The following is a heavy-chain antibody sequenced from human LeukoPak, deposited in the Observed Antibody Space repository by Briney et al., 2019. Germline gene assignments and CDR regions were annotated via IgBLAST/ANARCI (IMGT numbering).Heavy chain of an antibody. CDR1: GFTFSSYS. CDR2: ISSSSSYI. V-gene: IGHV3-21*01. J-gene: IGHJ3*02. D-gene: IGHD1-26*01. Sequence: GGSLRLSCAASGFTFSSYSMNWVRQAPGKGLEWASSISSSSSYIYYADSVKGRFTISRDNAKNSLYLQMNSLRAEDTAVYYCARANSGYDAFDIWGQGTMVTVSS. CDR3: ARANSGYDAFDI.